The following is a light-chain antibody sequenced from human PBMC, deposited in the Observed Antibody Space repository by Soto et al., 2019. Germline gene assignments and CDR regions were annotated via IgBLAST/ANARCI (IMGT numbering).Light chain of an antibody. V-gene: IGLV2-14*01. CDR1: SSDVGGYNY. CDR3: NSYTSKSTGV. CDR2: EVS. Sequence: QSALTQPASVSGSPGQSITISCTGTSSDVGGYNYVSWYQQHPGKAPKLIIYEVSNRPSGVSNRFSGSKSGNTASLTISGLQAEDEADYYCNSYTSKSTGVFGTGTKRTV. J-gene: IGLJ1*01.